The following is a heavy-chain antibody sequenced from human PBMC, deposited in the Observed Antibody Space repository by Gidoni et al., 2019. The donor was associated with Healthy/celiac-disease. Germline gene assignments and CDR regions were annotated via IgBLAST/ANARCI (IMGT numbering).Heavy chain of an antibody. J-gene: IGHJ6*02. Sequence: QVQLVESGGGVVQPGRSLRLSCAASGFTFSSYGMHWVRQAPGKGLEWVAVIWYDGSNKYYADSVKGRFTISRDNSKNTLYLQMNSLRAEDTAVYYCASSTVVTPLRARYYGMDVWGQGTTVTVSS. CDR3: ASSTVVTPLRARYYGMDV. V-gene: IGHV3-33*01. D-gene: IGHD4-17*01. CDR2: IWYDGSNK. CDR1: GFTFSSYG.